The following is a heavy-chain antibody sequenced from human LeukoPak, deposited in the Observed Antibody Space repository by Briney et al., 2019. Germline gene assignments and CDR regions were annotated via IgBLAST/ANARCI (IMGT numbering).Heavy chain of an antibody. CDR1: GGSFSGYY. J-gene: IGHJ4*02. D-gene: IGHD3-10*01. V-gene: IGHV4-34*01. CDR2: INHSGST. CDR3: ASLWVRGVIKN. Sequence: SETLSLTCAVYGGSFSGYYWSWIRQPPGKGLEWIGEINHSGSTNYNPSLKSRVTISVDTSKNQFSLKLSSVTAADTAVYYCASLWVRGVIKNWGQGTLVTVSS.